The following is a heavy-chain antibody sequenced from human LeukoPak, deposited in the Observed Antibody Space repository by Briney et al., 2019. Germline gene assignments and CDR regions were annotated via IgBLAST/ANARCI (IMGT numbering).Heavy chain of an antibody. Sequence: PSQTLSLTCTVSGGSISSGGYYWSWIRQPPGKGLEWIGYIYHSGSTYYNPSLKSRVTISVDRSKNQFSLKLSSVTAADTAVYYCARRYYYDSSGYYSPWDYWGQGTLVTVSS. CDR2: IYHSGST. J-gene: IGHJ4*02. V-gene: IGHV4-30-2*01. CDR3: ARRYYYDSSGYYSPWDY. CDR1: GGSISSGGYY. D-gene: IGHD3-22*01.